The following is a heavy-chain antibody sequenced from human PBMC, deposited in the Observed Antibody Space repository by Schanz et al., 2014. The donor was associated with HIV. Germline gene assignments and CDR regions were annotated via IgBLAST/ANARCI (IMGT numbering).Heavy chain of an antibody. CDR1: GDTFSSDA. Sequence: QVQLVQSGAEVKKPGSSVKVSCKASGDTFSSDAFIWVRQALGQGLEWMGGIIPIFGTANYAPKFQGRVTITVDESTSTAYMELSSLRSEDTAVYYCARDTLGTVYCFDYWGQGTLITVSS. J-gene: IGHJ4*02. V-gene: IGHV1-69*01. D-gene: IGHD7-27*01. CDR3: ARDTLGTVYCFDY. CDR2: IIPIFGTA.